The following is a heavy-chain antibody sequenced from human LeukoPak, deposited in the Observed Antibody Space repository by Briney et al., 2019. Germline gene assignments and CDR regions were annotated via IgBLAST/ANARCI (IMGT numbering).Heavy chain of an antibody. CDR1: GFTFSSYW. D-gene: IGHD6-13*01. V-gene: IGHV3-74*01. CDR3: ASDLSSWYVDY. J-gene: IGHJ4*02. Sequence: QPGGSLRLSCAATGFTFSSYWMHWVRQAPGKGLVWVSRINSDGSSTSYANSVKGRFTISRDNAKNTLYLQMNSLRAEDTAVYYCASDLSSWYVDYWGQGTLVTVSS. CDR2: INSDGSST.